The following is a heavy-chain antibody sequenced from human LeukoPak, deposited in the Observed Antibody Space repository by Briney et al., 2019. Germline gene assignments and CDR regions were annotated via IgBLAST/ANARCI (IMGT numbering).Heavy chain of an antibody. D-gene: IGHD6-13*01. V-gene: IGHV1-69*13. J-gene: IGHJ4*02. CDR2: IIPIFGTA. CDR3: ARELGSSGIAAAHY. CDR1: GGTFSSYA. Sequence: GASVKVSCKASGGTFSSYAISWVRQAPGQGLEWMGGIIPIFGTANYAQKFQGRVTITADESTSTAYMELSSLRSEDTAVYYFARELGSSGIAAAHYWGQGTLVTVSS.